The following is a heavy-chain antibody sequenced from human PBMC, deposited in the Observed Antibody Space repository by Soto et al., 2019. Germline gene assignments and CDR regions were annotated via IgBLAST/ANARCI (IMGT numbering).Heavy chain of an antibody. CDR3: ARSILGWFDP. J-gene: IGHJ5*02. V-gene: IGHV1-18*01. CDR2: ISAYNGNT. Sequence: ASVKVSCKASGYTFTSYDINWVRQATGQGHEWMGWISAYNGNTNYAQKLQGRVTMTTDTSTSTAYMELRSLRSDDTAVYYCARSILGWFDPWGLGTLVTVSS. D-gene: IGHD3-3*01. CDR1: GYTFTSYD.